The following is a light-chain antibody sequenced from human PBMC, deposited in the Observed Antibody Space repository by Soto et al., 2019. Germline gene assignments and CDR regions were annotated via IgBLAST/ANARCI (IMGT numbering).Light chain of an antibody. Sequence: ERVMTQSPATLSVSPGERATLSCRASQSVGSNLAWYQQKPGQAPRLLIFGASSRATGVPARFSGSGSGTEFTLTINSLQSDEFAVYFCQQYDNLPLTFGPGTKVDIK. CDR1: QSVGSN. V-gene: IGKV3-15*01. CDR3: QQYDNLPLT. J-gene: IGKJ3*01. CDR2: GAS.